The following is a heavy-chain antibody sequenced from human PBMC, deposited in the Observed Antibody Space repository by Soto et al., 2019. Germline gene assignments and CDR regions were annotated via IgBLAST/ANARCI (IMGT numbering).Heavy chain of an antibody. V-gene: IGHV3-64*01. CDR1: GFTLSGYA. CDR2: ISSNGVCT. Sequence: EVQLAESGGGLAQPGGTLRLSCAASGFTLSGYAMDWVRQAPGKGLEYVSGISSNGVCTYYANSVQGRFTISRDNPKNTVYLQMGSLRPEDMAVYYCARRARPDFYYMDVWGKGTTVTVSS. CDR3: ARRARPDFYYMDV. J-gene: IGHJ6*03. D-gene: IGHD6-6*01.